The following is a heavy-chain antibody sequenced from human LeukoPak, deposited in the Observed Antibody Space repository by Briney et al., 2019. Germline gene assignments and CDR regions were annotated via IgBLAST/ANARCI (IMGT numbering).Heavy chain of an antibody. CDR2: INPNSGGT. CDR3: ARDNGGSLYYYYYMDV. J-gene: IGHJ6*03. D-gene: IGHD4-23*01. Sequence: ASVKVSCKASGYTFTGYYMHWVRQAPGQGLEWMGWINPNSGGTNYAQKFQGRVTMTRDTSISTAYMELSRLRSDDTAVYYCARDNGGSLYYYYYMDVWGKGTTVTISS. V-gene: IGHV1-2*02. CDR1: GYTFTGYY.